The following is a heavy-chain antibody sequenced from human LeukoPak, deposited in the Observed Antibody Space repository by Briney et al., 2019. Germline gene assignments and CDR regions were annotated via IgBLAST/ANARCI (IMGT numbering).Heavy chain of an antibody. CDR2: IYYSGST. D-gene: IGHD5-12*01. J-gene: IGHJ6*02. CDR1: GGSISSYY. V-gene: IGHV4-59*01. Sequence: PSETLSLTCTVSGGSISSYYWSWIRQPPGKGLEWIGYIYYSGSTNYNPSLKSRVTISVDTSKNQFSLKLSSVTAADTAVYYCARAGTRGYSGYGLNYYYGIDVWGQGTTVTVSS. CDR3: ARAGTRGYSGYGLNYYYGIDV.